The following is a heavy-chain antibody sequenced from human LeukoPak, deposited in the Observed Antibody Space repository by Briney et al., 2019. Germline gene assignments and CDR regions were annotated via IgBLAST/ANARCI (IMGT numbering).Heavy chain of an antibody. CDR3: GSAGPNSRILWYWFDP. CDR1: GYTFTGYY. D-gene: IGHD2/OR15-2a*01. J-gene: IGHJ5*02. Sequence: GASVKVSCKACGYTFTGYYMHWVRQAPGQGLEWMGWINPNSGGTNYAQKFQGRVTMTRDTSISTAYMELSRLRSDDTAVYYCGSAGPNSRILWYWFDPWGQGTLVTVSS. V-gene: IGHV1-2*02. CDR2: INPNSGGT.